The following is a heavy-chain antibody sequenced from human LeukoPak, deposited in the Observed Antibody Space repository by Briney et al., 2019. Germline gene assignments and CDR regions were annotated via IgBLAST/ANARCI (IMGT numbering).Heavy chain of an antibody. CDR2: IWSDGTNQ. CDR1: GFTFSHYG. D-gene: IGHD4-11*01. Sequence: PGGSLRLSCAAAGFTFSHYGMHRVRQALGKGLEWVAVIWSDGTNQYYADSVKGRFTISRDDSGNTVYLQMNSLRPEDTGVYYCAKDAQRGFDYSNSLESWGQGTPVTVST. V-gene: IGHV3-33*06. J-gene: IGHJ5*01. CDR3: AKDAQRGFDYSNSLES.